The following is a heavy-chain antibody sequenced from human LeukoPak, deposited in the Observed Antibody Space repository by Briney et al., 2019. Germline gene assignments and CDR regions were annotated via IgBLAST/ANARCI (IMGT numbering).Heavy chain of an antibody. CDR3: ARDYYDSSGYYYFDY. D-gene: IGHD3-22*01. CDR2: ISDGGGTI. CDR1: GSVFGDYF. J-gene: IGHJ4*02. V-gene: IGHV3-11*04. Sequence: GGSLRLSCAVSGSVFGDYFMTWIRQAPGKGLECVSYISDGGGTIHYADSVKDRFTISRDNAKDSLYLQMNSLRAEDTAVYYCARDYYDSSGYYYFDYWGQGTLVTVSS.